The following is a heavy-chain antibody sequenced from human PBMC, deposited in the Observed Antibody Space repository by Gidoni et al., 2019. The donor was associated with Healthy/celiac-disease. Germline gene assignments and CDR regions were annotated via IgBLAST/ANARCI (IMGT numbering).Heavy chain of an antibody. Sequence: QVQLQESGPGLVKPSETLSLTCTVSGGSVSSYYWSWIRQPPGKGLEWIGYIYYSGSTNYNPSLKSRVTISVDTSKNQFSLKLSSVNAADTAVYYCARELLGRDGYNRGVAFDIWGQGTMVTVSS. D-gene: IGHD5-12*01. J-gene: IGHJ3*02. V-gene: IGHV4-59*02. CDR1: GGSVSSYY. CDR2: IYYSGST. CDR3: ARELLGRDGYNRGVAFDI.